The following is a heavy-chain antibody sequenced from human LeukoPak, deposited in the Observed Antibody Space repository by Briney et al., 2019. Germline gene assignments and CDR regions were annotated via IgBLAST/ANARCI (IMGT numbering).Heavy chain of an antibody. CDR3: ARSRITGTIDY. D-gene: IGHD1-7*01. V-gene: IGHV4-39*01. CDR2: IYYSGST. J-gene: IGHJ4*02. Sequence: EWIGSIYYSGSTYYNPSLKSRVTISVDTSKNQFSLKLSSVTAADTAVYYCARSRITGTIDYWGQGTLVTVSS.